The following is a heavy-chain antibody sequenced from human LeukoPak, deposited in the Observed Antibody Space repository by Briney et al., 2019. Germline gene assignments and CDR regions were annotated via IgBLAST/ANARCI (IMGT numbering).Heavy chain of an antibody. J-gene: IGHJ4*02. CDR1: GFTVSSNY. Sequence: GGSLRLSCAASGFTVSSNYMSWVRQAPGKGLEWVSVTYSGGSTYYADSVKGRFTISRDNAKNTLYLQMNSLRAEDTAVYYCARVRWGGLYYFDYWGQGTLVTVSS. CDR3: ARVRWGGLYYFDY. CDR2: TYSGGST. V-gene: IGHV3-53*01. D-gene: IGHD3-16*01.